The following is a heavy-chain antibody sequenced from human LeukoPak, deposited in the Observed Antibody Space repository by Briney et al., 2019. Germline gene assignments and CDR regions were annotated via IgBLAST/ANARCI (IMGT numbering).Heavy chain of an antibody. CDR1: GGSVSSSDHF. CDR3: ARGRFWSSNYDYYYYMDV. CDR2: IYYTGAT. D-gene: IGHD3-3*01. Sequence: PSETLSLTCTVSGGSVSSSDHFWTWIRQLPGKGLEWIGNIYYTGATSNAPSLKSRVTISVDTSQKQLSLRLASVTAADTAVYFCARGRFWSSNYDYYYYMDVWGKGTTVTVSS. J-gene: IGHJ6*03. V-gene: IGHV4-31*03.